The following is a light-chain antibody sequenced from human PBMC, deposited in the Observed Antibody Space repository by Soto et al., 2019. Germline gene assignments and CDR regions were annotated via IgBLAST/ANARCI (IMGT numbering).Light chain of an antibody. J-gene: IGKJ2*01. V-gene: IGKV1-8*01. Sequence: ALRMTQSPSSFSASTGDRVTITCRASQGISSYLDWYQQKPGKAPKLLIYAASTLQSRVPSRFSGSGYGTDFTLPISCLQSEDFATYYCQQYYSSPYTFGQGTKLEIK. CDR1: QGISSY. CDR3: QQYYSSPYT. CDR2: AAS.